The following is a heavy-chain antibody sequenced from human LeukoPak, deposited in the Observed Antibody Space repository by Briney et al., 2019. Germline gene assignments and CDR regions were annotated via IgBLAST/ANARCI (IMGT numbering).Heavy chain of an antibody. CDR3: ARTLVPYGSGSYYIDY. CDR1: GGSFSDYY. D-gene: IGHD3-10*01. Sequence: SETLSLTCTVSGGSFSDYYWSWIRQPPGGGLEWIAYSGSTNYNPSLKSRVIISVDTSKHQLSLKLRSVTAADTALYYCARTLVPYGSGSYYIDYWGQGTLVTVSS. CDR2: SGST. V-gene: IGHV4-59*01. J-gene: IGHJ4*02.